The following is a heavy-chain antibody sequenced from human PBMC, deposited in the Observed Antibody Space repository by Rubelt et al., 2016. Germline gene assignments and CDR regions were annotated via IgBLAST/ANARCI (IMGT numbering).Heavy chain of an antibody. Sequence: EVQLVQSGAEVKKPGESLKISCKGSGYSFISNWIGWVRQMHGKGLEWMGIIYPGDSDTRYSTYVQGQVTMSADKSVSTAYLQWSNLKASYTAMYYCARQWGSTSSDAFDIWGQGTMVTVSS. V-gene: IGHV5-51*01. D-gene: IGHD2-2*01. CDR3: ARQWGSTSSDAFDI. J-gene: IGHJ3*02. CDR1: GYSFISNW. CDR2: IYPGDSDT.